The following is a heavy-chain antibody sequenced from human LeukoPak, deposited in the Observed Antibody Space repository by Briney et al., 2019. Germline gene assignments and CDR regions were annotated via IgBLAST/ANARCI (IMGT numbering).Heavy chain of an antibody. J-gene: IGHJ3*02. V-gene: IGHV1-46*01. D-gene: IGHD2-15*01. CDR1: GYTFTDYY. CDR3: ARRYCSGGSCSHAFDI. CDR2: INPSGGST. Sequence: ASVKVSCKASGYTFTDYYIHWVRQAPGQGLEWMGIINPSGGSTSYAQKFQGRVTMTRDTSTSTVYMELSSLRSEDTAVYYCARRYCSGGSCSHAFDIWGQGTMVTVSS.